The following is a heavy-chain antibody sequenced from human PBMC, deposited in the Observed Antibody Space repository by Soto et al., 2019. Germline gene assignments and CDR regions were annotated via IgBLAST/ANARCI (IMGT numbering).Heavy chain of an antibody. CDR3: ARMYYYFWSGYYTAPFDP. J-gene: IGHJ5*02. V-gene: IGHV4-34*01. CDR2: INHNRNT. Sequence: SETLSLTCAVYGGSFSGYYWSWIRQPPGKGLEWIGEINHNRNTNYNPSLKSRVTISVDTSKNQFSLKLSSVTAADTAVYYCARMYYYFWSGYYTAPFDPWGQGALVTVS. CDR1: GGSFSGYY. D-gene: IGHD3-3*01.